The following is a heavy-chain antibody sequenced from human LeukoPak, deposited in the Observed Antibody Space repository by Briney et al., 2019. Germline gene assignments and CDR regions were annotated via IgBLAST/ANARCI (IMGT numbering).Heavy chain of an antibody. V-gene: IGHV3-9*01. CDR3: AKEDLTSWYFDL. Sequence: GRSLRLSCAASGFTFDDYAMHWVRHAPGKGLEWVSGISWNSGSIGYADSVRGRFTISRDNAKNSLYLQMNSLRAEDTALYYCAKEDLTSWYFDLWGRGTLVTVSS. CDR1: GFTFDDYA. CDR2: ISWNSGSI. D-gene: IGHD2-2*01. J-gene: IGHJ2*01.